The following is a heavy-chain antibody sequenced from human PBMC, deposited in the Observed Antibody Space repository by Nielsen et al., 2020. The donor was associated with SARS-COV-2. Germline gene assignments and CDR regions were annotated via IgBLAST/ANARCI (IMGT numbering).Heavy chain of an antibody. CDR3: ARDYYGSSGFSLDY. V-gene: IGHV1-2*06. J-gene: IGHJ4*02. CDR1: GYTFTGYY. CDR2: INPNSGGT. D-gene: IGHD3-22*01. Sequence: ASVKVSCKASGYTFTGYYMHWVRQAPGQGLEWMGRINPNSGGTNYAQKFQGRVTMTRDTSISTAYMELSRLRSDDTAVYYCARDYYGSSGFSLDYWGQGTLVTVSS.